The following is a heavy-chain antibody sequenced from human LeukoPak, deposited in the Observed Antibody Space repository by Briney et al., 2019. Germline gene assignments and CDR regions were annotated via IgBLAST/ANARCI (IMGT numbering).Heavy chain of an antibody. D-gene: IGHD6-6*01. Sequence: PSETLSLTCTVSGYSISSGYYWGWIRQPPGKGLEWIGSIYHSGSTYYNPSLNSRVTISVDTSKNQFSLKLSSVTAADTAVYYCARLESSSACCFVDYWGQGTLVTVSS. J-gene: IGHJ4*02. CDR3: ARLESSSACCFVDY. CDR2: IYHSGST. V-gene: IGHV4-38-2*02. CDR1: GYSISSGYY.